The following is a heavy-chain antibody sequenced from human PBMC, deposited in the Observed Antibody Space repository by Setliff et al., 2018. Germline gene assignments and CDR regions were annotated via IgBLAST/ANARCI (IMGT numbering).Heavy chain of an antibody. Sequence: PSETLSLTCAVYGGSFSTYYWIWIRQHPGNGLEWIGEINHSGSTNYNPSLQSRLTIQISLDKSKNQFSLSLSSVTAADTAVYFCAAFSDFYNYYTSEPWGQGTLVTVSS. CDR2: INHSGST. V-gene: IGHV4-34*09. D-gene: IGHD3-10*01. CDR1: GGSFSTYY. CDR3: AAFSDFYNYYTSEP. J-gene: IGHJ4*02.